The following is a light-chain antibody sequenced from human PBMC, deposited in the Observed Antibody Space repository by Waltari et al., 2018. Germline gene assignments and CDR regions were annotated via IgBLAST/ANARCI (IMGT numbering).Light chain of an antibody. V-gene: IGKV1-5*03. Sequence: IQMTQSPSTLSASVGDRVTITCRASQVIYNWLAWYQQRPGKAPTLLIYKSSDLESGVPSRFSGSGSGTEFTLTISSLQPDDFATYYCQQYNAYPWTFGQGTNVEIK. CDR1: QVIYNW. CDR3: QQYNAYPWT. CDR2: KSS. J-gene: IGKJ1*01.